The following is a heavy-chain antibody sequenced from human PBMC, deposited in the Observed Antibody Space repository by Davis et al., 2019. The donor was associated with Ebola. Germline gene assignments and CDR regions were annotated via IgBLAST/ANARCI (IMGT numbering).Heavy chain of an antibody. D-gene: IGHD1-14*01. CDR3: ARGGGGPRTIVNWFDP. CDR1: GFTFSSYW. J-gene: IGHJ5*02. V-gene: IGHV3-7*03. CDR2: IKQDGSEK. Sequence: GGSLRLSCAASGFTFSSYWMSWVRQAPGKGLEWVANIKQDGSEKYYVDSVKGRFTISRDNAKNSLYLQMNSLRAEDTAVYYCARGGGGPRTIVNWFDPWGQGTLVTVSS.